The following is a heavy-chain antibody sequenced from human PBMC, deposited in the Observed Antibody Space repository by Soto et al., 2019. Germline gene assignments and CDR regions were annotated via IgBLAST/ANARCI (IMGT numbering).Heavy chain of an antibody. CDR3: ARDLRGRGSGRFDP. CDR1: GDSITSGGFF. Sequence: QVQLQESGPGLVQPSQTLSLTCTVSGDSITSGGFFWTWIRQHPGKGLEWIGYIYYTGVNYYNPPLKSRFSISVDTSKNHSYPHPSSVPPADTAVYYCARDLRGRGSGRFDPWGQVNLVPVSS. CDR2: IYYTGVN. V-gene: IGHV4-31*03. J-gene: IGHJ5*02. D-gene: IGHD3-10*01.